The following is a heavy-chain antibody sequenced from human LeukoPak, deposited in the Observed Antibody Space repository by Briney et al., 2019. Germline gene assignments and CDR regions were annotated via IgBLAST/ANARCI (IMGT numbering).Heavy chain of an antibody. V-gene: IGHV3-38-3*01. CDR1: GFTVSSNE. D-gene: IGHD3-16*01. CDR2: ISGGST. J-gene: IGHJ4*02. CDR3: AKDVAYTFDY. Sequence: GGSLRLSCAASGFTVSSNEMSWVRQAPGKGLEWVSSISGGSTYYADSRKGRFTISRDNSKNTLHLQMNSLRTEDTAVYYCAKDVAYTFDYWGQGTLVTVSS.